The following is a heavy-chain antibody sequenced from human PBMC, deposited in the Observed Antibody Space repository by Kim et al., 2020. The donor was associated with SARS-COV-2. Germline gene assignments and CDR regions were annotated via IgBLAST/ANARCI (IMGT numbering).Heavy chain of an antibody. CDR2: ISYDGSNK. CDR3: AKDHSPYDFWSAYYPH. CDR1: GFTFISYG. Sequence: GGSLRLSCAASGFTFISYGMHWVRQAPGKGLEWVAVISYDGSNKYYADSVKGRFTISRDNSKNTLYLQMNSLRAEDTAVYYCAKDHSPYDFWSAYYPHWGQGTLVTLSS. D-gene: IGHD3-3*01. V-gene: IGHV3-30*18. J-gene: IGHJ4*02.